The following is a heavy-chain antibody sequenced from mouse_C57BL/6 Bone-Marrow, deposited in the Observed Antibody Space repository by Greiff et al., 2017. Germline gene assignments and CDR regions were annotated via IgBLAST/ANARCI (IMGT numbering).Heavy chain of an antibody. CDR2: INPNNGGT. D-gene: IGHD2-3*01. V-gene: IGHV1-26*01. Sequence: VQLQQSGPELVKPGASVKISCKASGYTFTDYYMNWVKQSHGKSLEWIGDINPNNGGTSYNQKFKGKATLTVDKSSSTAYMELRSLTSEDSAVYYCARRDYYDGYYYYFDYWGQGTTLTVSS. CDR3: ARRDYYDGYYYYFDY. CDR1: GYTFTDYY. J-gene: IGHJ2*01.